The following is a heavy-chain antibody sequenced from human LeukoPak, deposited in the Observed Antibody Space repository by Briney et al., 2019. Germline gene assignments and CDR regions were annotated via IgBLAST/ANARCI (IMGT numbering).Heavy chain of an antibody. J-gene: IGHJ4*02. CDR1: GFTFNSYS. CDR3: AKTRPLDSSSWSHGDY. Sequence: GGSLRLSCAASGFTFNSYSMNWVRQAPGNGLEWVSYISSSSTMSYADSVKGRFTISRDNAKNTLYLQMNSLRAEDTAVYYCAKTRPLDSSSWSHGDYWGQGTLVTVSS. V-gene: IGHV3-48*01. CDR2: ISSSSTM. D-gene: IGHD6-13*01.